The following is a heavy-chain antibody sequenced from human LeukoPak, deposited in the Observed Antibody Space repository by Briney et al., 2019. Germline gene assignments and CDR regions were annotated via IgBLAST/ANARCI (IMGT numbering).Heavy chain of an antibody. CDR2: IYYSGST. D-gene: IGHD2-15*01. CDR3: ARTFIVVKAFDI. Sequence: SETLSLTCTDSGGSISSSSYYWGWIRQPPGKGLEWIGSIYYSGSTYYNPSLKSRVTISVDTSKNQFSLKLSSVTAADTAVYYCARTFIVVKAFDIWGQGTMVTVSS. J-gene: IGHJ3*02. CDR1: GGSISSSSYY. V-gene: IGHV4-39*07.